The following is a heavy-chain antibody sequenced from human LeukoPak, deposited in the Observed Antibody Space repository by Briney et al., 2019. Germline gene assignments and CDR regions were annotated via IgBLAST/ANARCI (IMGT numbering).Heavy chain of an antibody. CDR3: ARQNPAAEGQGLDH. CDR1: GGSISIYY. Sequence: PSETLSLTCTVSGGSISIYYWSWIRQPPGKGLDWIGYIYHTGTTNYNPSLKSRVTMSVDTSKNQFSLKLSSVTAADTAVYYCARQNPAAEGQGLDHWGQGALVTVSS. V-gene: IGHV4-59*08. J-gene: IGHJ4*02. D-gene: IGHD6-13*01. CDR2: IYHTGTT.